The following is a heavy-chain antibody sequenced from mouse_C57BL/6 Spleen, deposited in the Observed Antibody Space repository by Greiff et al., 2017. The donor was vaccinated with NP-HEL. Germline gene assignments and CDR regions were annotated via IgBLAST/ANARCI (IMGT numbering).Heavy chain of an antibody. CDR3: TRGLDYFDY. J-gene: IGHJ2*01. CDR1: GYTFTSYG. CDR2: IYIGNGYT. Sequence: EVQLQQSGAELVRPGSSVKLSCKASGYTFTSYGINWVKQRPGQGLEWIGYIYIGNGYTEYNAKFKGKATLTSDTSSSTAYMQLSSLTSEDSAIYFCTRGLDYFDYWGQGTTLTVSS. D-gene: IGHD3-3*01. V-gene: IGHV1-58*01.